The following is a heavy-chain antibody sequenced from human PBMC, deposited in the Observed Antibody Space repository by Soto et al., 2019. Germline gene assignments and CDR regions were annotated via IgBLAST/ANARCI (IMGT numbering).Heavy chain of an antibody. CDR3: ARGIAAAGGPWFDP. D-gene: IGHD6-13*01. CDR2: IYYSGST. CDR1: GGSISSSSYY. V-gene: IGHV4-39*01. Sequence: SETLSLTCTVSGGSISSSSYYWGWIRQPPGKGLEWIGSIYYSGSTYYNPSLNSRVTISVDTSKNQFSLKLSSVTAADTAVYYCARGIAAAGGPWFDPWGQGTLVTGSS. J-gene: IGHJ5*02.